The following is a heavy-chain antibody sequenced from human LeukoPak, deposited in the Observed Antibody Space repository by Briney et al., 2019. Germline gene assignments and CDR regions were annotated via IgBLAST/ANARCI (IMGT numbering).Heavy chain of an antibody. Sequence: SETLSLTCAVYGGSFSGYYWSWIRQPPGKGLEWIGEINHSGSTNYNPSLKSRVTISVDTSKNQFSLKLSSVTAADTAVYYCARGTEYSSSTSRWYYYYYYYMDVWGKGTTVTVSS. D-gene: IGHD6-6*01. CDR3: ARGTEYSSSTSRWYYYYYYYMDV. CDR1: GGSFSGYY. CDR2: INHSGST. V-gene: IGHV4-34*01. J-gene: IGHJ6*03.